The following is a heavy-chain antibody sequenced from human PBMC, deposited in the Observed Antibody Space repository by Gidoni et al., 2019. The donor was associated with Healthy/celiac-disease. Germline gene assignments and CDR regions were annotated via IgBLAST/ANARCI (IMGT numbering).Heavy chain of an antibody. J-gene: IGHJ5*02. D-gene: IGHD3-3*01. Sequence: QVQLQESGPGLVKPSQTLSLPCTVSGGSISSGSYYWSWIRQPAGKGLEWSGRIYTSGSTNYNPSLKSRVTISVDTSKNQFSLKLSSVTAADTAVYYCARDRPGFGVVIGPPQGIDPWGQGTLVTVSS. CDR3: ARDRPGFGVVIGPPQGIDP. CDR1: GGSISSGSYY. V-gene: IGHV4-61*02. CDR2: IYTSGST.